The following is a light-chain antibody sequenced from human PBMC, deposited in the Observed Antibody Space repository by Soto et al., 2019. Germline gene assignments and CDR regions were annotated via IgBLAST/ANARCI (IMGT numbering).Light chain of an antibody. V-gene: IGKV1-33*01. CDR3: QHCDYLPI. J-gene: IGKJ3*01. CDR1: QDITSY. CDR2: DPS. Sequence: DIQMTQSPYSLSASVGDRVTITCQASQDITSYLNCYQHKPGKAPKLLIYDPSILEAVVPPRFSGSGSGPDFTLPICSLQPEDVATYYCQHCDYLPIFGPGTTVDFK.